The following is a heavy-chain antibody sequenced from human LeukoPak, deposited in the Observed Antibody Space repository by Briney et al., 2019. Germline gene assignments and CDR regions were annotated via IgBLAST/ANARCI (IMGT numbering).Heavy chain of an antibody. Sequence: ASVTVSFTVSGYTLTELSMHWVRQAPGKGKGGMGGFDPEDGETIYAQKFQGRVTMTEDISTDTAYMELSSLRSEDTAVYYCATHQQQLVPNFDYWGQGTLVTVSS. V-gene: IGHV1-24*01. CDR3: ATHQQQLVPNFDY. J-gene: IGHJ4*02. D-gene: IGHD6-13*01. CDR2: FDPEDGET. CDR1: GYTLTELS.